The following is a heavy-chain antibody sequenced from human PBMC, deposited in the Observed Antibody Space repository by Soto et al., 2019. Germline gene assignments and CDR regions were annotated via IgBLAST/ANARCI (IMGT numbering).Heavy chain of an antibody. D-gene: IGHD3-16*01. CDR2: INGYNGKA. J-gene: IGHJ4*02. CDR3: VGWDGFFGAGGVD. V-gene: IGHV1-18*01. CDR1: GYIFTKYY. Sequence: QVQLVQSVTELRKPGASVKLSCKASGYIFTKYYIAWVRQAPGHGLEWMGMINGYNGKANYGQDFRGRVIMTTDTSKNTAYMDLRSLTSDDKGVYYFVGWDGFFGAGGVDWGQGTLVTVSS.